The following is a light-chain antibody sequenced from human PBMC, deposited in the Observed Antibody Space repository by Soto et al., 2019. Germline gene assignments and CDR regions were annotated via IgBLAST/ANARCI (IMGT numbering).Light chain of an antibody. J-gene: IGKJ2*02. V-gene: IGKV1-39*01. CDR1: QSISSY. Sequence: DIQMTQSPSSLSASVGDRVTITCRASQSISSYLNWYQQKPGKAPKLLIYAASSLQSGVPSRFSGSGSGTDFTLTISSLQPEDFAVYYCQQYNNWPPLMCTFGQGTKLEI. CDR3: QQYNNWPPLMCT. CDR2: AAS.